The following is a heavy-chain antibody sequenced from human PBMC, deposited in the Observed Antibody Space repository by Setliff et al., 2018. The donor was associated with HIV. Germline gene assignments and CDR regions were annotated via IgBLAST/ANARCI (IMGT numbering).Heavy chain of an antibody. J-gene: IGHJ6*03. CDR3: ARVSSTYWYSIFRNYYYHMEV. Sequence: SETLSLTFAVYGGSFSDNYWSWIRQSPGKGLEWIGEIKHSGRTNYSPSLRSRVSISVDTSKTQFSLKLSSVAAADTAVYYCARVSSTYWYSIFRNYYYHMEVWCKGTTDTVSS. CDR1: GGSFSDNY. CDR2: IKHSGRT. D-gene: IGHD2-8*02. V-gene: IGHV4-34*01.